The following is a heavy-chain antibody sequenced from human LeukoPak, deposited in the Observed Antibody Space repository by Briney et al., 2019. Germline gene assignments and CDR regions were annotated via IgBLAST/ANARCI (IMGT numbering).Heavy chain of an antibody. V-gene: IGHV1-69*02. Sequence: ASVKVSCRASGYTFTSYYMHWVRQAPGQGVEWMGRIIPILGIANYAQKFQGRVTITADKSTSTAYMELSSLRSEDTAVYYCARFRVGATTYFDYWGQGTLVTVSS. CDR3: ARFRVGATTYFDY. D-gene: IGHD1-26*01. CDR2: IIPILGIA. J-gene: IGHJ4*02. CDR1: GYTFTSYY.